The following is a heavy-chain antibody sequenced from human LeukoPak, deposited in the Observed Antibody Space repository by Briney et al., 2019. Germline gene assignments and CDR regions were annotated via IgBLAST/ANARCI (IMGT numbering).Heavy chain of an antibody. CDR3: AITNGGNSASYYFDY. J-gene: IGHJ4*02. V-gene: IGHV1-8*01. D-gene: IGHD4-23*01. CDR2: MNPNSGNT. Sequence: GASVKVSCKASGYTFTSYDINCVRQATGQGLEWMGWMNPNSGNTGYAQKFQGRVTMTRNTSISTAYMELSSLRSDDTAVYYCAITNGGNSASYYFDYWGQGTLVTVSS. CDR1: GYTFTSYD.